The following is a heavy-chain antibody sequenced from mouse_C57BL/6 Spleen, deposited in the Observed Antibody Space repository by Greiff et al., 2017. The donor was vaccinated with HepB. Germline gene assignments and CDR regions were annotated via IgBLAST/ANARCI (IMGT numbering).Heavy chain of an antibody. CDR1: GFTFSSYA. J-gene: IGHJ1*03. D-gene: IGHD1-1*01. Sequence: EVKVVESGGGLVKPGGSLKLSCAASGFTFSSYAMSWVRQTPEKRLEWVATISDGGSYTYYPDNVKGRFTISRDNAKNNLYLQMSHLKSEDTAMYYCARDSPHYYGSSHWYFDVWGTGTTVTVSS. CDR2: ISDGGSYT. V-gene: IGHV5-4*01. CDR3: ARDSPHYYGSSHWYFDV.